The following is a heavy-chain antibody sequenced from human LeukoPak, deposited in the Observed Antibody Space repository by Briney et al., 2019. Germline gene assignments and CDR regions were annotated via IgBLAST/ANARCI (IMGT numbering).Heavy chain of an antibody. D-gene: IGHD4-23*01. CDR2: ISATGGTT. CDR1: GFTFSSYA. CDR3: AKDFGGQGNFDY. Sequence: GGSLRLSCAASGFTFSSYAMTWVPQAPGKGLEWVSYISATGGTTYYIDSVKGRFTISRDNSKNTVYLQVNSLRAEDTAVYYCAKDFGGQGNFDYWGQGTLVTVSS. V-gene: IGHV3-23*01. J-gene: IGHJ4*02.